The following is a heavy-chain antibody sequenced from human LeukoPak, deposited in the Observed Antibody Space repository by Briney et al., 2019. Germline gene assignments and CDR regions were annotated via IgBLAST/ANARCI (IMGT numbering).Heavy chain of an antibody. CDR3: TPWQSDAFDF. J-gene: IGHJ3*01. V-gene: IGHV3-9*01. D-gene: IGHD5-24*01. CDR1: GFTFDDYA. CDR2: INWNSDSI. Sequence: GGSLRLSCAVSGFTFDDYAMHWVRQVPGKGLEWVSGINWNSDSIGYADSVKGRFTTSRDNAKNSLYLQMNSLKTEDTAIYYCTPWQSDAFDFWGQGTMVTVSS.